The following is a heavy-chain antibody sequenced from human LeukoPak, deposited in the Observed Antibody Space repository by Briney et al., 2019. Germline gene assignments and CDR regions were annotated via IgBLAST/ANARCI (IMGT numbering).Heavy chain of an antibody. J-gene: IGHJ4*02. CDR1: GFTFSSFE. Sequence: GGSLRLSCAASGFTFSSFEMNWVRQAAGTGLEWISYISTSGTTIYYADSVKGRFTISRDNAKNSLYLQMNSLRAEDTAVYYCARVPGDYWGQGTLVTVSS. V-gene: IGHV3-48*03. CDR3: ARVPGDY. CDR2: ISTSGTTI.